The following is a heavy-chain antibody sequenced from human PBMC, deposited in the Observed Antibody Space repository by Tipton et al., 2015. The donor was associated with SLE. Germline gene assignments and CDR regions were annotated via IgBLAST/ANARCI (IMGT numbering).Heavy chain of an antibody. CDR3: ARRCAKGLGY. V-gene: IGHV4-34*01. CDR1: GGSFSGYY. Sequence: LRLSCAVYGGSFSGYYWSWIRQPPGKGLEWIGEINHSGSTNYNPSLKSRVTISVDTSKNQFSLKLSSVTAADTAVYYCARRCAKGLGYWGQGTQVIVSS. J-gene: IGHJ4*02. D-gene: IGHD4/OR15-4a*01. CDR2: INHSGST.